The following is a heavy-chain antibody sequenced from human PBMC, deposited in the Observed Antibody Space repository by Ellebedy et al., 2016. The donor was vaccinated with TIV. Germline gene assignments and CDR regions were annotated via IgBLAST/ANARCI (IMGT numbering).Heavy chain of an antibody. Sequence: MPSETLSLTCTVSGDSMSNYYWSWIRQPPGKPLEWIGYIYDSGSTNHNPSLKSRVTISVDTSKNQFSLKLSSVTAADTAVYYCARAAQPNCSGGSCYRIDYWGQGTLVTVSS. V-gene: IGHV4-59*01. CDR3: ARAAQPNCSGGSCYRIDY. J-gene: IGHJ4*02. D-gene: IGHD2-15*01. CDR2: IYDSGST. CDR1: GDSMSNYY.